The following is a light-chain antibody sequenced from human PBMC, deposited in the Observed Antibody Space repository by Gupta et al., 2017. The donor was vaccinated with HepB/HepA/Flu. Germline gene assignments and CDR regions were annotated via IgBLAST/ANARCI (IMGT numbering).Light chain of an antibody. CDR1: QSINTY. CDR2: AAS. CDR3: QQSYSDPRT. J-gene: IGKJ1*01. Sequence: DIQMTQSPSSLPASVGDRVTITCRASQSINTYLHWYQQKLGKAPKLLIYAASSLQSGVPSRFSGSGSGTDFTLTISSVQPEDFATYYCQQSYSDPRTFGQGTKVEIK. V-gene: IGKV1-39*01.